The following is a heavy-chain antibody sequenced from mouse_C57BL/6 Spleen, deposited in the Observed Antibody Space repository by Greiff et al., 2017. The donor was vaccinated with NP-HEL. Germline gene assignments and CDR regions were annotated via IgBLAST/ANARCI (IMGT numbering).Heavy chain of an antibody. CDR1: GFTFSSYA. V-gene: IGHV5-4*01. CDR2: ISDGGSYT. J-gene: IGHJ4*01. D-gene: IGHD1-1*01. Sequence: EVQGVESGGGLVKPGGSLKLSCAASGFTFSSYAMSWVRQTPEKRLAWVATISDGGSYTYYPDNVKGRFTISRDNAKNNLYLQMSHLKSEDTAMYYCAREKVARDYYAMDYWGQGTSVTVSS. CDR3: AREKVARDYYAMDY.